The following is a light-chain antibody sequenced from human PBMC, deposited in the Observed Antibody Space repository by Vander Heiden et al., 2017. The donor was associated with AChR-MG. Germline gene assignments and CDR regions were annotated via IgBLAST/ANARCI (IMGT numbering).Light chain of an antibody. CDR2: GVS. CDR3: CSYAGNKDV. V-gene: IGLV2-23*02. J-gene: IGLJ1*01. Sequence: QSALTQPAAVSGSPGQSITISCTGASSDVGSYNLVSWYQQHPGKAPKLMIYGVSQRPSEVSNRFSGSKSGNTASLTIAGLQAEDEADYYCCSYAGNKDVFGTGTKVT. CDR1: SSDVGSYNL.